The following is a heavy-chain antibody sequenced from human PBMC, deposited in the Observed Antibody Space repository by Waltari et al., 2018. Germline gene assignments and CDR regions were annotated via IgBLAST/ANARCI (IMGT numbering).Heavy chain of an antibody. CDR1: GFTFDDYA. J-gene: IGHJ5*02. V-gene: IGHV3-20*04. Sequence: EVQLVESGGGLVKPGGSMRLSCAASGFTFDDYAMSWVRQAPGKGLEWVSRISWDGGTTYYADPVKGRFTISRDNAKNTLYLQMDRLRAEDTALYYCTRLRSNFDNRFDVWGPGVLVTVSS. CDR2: ISWDGGTT. D-gene: IGHD1-1*01. CDR3: TRLRSNFDNRFDV.